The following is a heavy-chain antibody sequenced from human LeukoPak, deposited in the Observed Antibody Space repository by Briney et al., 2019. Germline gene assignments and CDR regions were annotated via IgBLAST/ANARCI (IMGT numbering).Heavy chain of an antibody. CDR1: GGSISSSSYY. D-gene: IGHD3-9*01. J-gene: IGHJ4*02. V-gene: IGHV4-39*01. CDR3: ARHGESYDILTGYYGVNYFDY. Sequence: PSETLSLTCTVSGGSISSSSYYWGWIRQPPGKGLEWIGSIYYSGSTYYNPSLKSRVTISVDTSKNQFSLKLSSVTAADTAVYYCARHGESYDILTGYYGVNYFDYWGQGTLVTVSS. CDR2: IYYSGST.